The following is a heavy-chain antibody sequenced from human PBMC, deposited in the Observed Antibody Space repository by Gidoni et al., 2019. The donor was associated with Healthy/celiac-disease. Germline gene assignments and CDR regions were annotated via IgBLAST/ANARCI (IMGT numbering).Heavy chain of an antibody. V-gene: IGHV3-23*01. D-gene: IGHD1-26*01. Sequence: APGKGLEWVSAISGSGGSTYYADSVKGRFTISRDNSKNTLYLQMNSLRAEDTAVYYCAKDTEWEHWGQGTLVTVSS. CDR3: AKDTEWEH. J-gene: IGHJ1*01. CDR2: ISGSGGST.